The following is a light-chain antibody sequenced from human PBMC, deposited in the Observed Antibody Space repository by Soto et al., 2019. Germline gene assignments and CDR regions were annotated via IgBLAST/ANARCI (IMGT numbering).Light chain of an antibody. J-gene: IGLJ1*01. CDR1: SSDVGSYNL. V-gene: IGLV2-23*01. Sequence: QSALTQPASVSGSPGQSITISCTGTSSDVGSYNLVSWYQLHPGKAPKLMIYEGSKRPSGVSNRFSGSKSGNTASLTISGLQAEDEADYYCCSYAGSSPFVFGTGTKLTVL. CDR2: EGS. CDR3: CSYAGSSPFV.